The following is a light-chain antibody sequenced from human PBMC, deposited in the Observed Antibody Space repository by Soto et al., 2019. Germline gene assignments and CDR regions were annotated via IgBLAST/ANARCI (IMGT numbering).Light chain of an antibody. V-gene: IGLV1-40*01. CDR1: SSNIGAGYD. CDR2: GNS. J-gene: IGLJ2*01. Sequence: QPVLTQPPSVSGAPGQRVTLSCTGSSSNIGAGYDVHWYQQLPGTAPKLLIYGNSNRPSGVPDRFSGSKSGTSASLAITGLQAEDEADYYCQSYDSSLSGNVVFGGGTKLTVL. CDR3: QSYDSSLSGNVV.